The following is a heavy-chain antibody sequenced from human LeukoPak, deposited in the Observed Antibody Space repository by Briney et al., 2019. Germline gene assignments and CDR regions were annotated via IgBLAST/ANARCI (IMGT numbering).Heavy chain of an antibody. D-gene: IGHD2-2*01. V-gene: IGHV1-2*02. CDR2: INPNSGGT. CDR3: ARNEVPNDAFDI. CDR1: GYTFTGYY. Sequence: ASVKVSCKASGYTFTGYYMHWVRQAPGQGLEWKGWINPNSGGTNYAQKFQGRVTMTRDTSISTAYMELSRLRSDDTAVYYCARNEVPNDAFDIWGQGTMVTVSS. J-gene: IGHJ3*02.